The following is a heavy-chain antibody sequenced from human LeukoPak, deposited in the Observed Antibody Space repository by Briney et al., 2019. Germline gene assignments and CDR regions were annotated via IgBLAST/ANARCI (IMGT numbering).Heavy chain of an antibody. D-gene: IGHD4-23*01. CDR2: IYTSGST. V-gene: IGHV4-61*02. Sequence: PSQTLSLTCTVSGGSISSGSYYWSWIRQPAGKGLEWIGRIYTSGSTNYNPSLKSRVTISVDTSKNQFSLKLSSVTAADTAVYYCARDAYGGNPSAGDYWGQGTLVTVSS. J-gene: IGHJ4*02. CDR3: ARDAYGGNPSAGDY. CDR1: GGSISSGSYY.